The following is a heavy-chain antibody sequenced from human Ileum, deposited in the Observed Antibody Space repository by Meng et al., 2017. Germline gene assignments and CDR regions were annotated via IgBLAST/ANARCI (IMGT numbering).Heavy chain of an antibody. D-gene: IGHD1-26*01. CDR3: VGGLLVPNAIRTEYFPL. Sequence: QAQLPQWGAGLLQPSETLSHSCAVYGGAFDGYYWTWIRQSPGKGLEWIGEINHSGSTNFNPSLKSRVTMSVDTSKKQFSLNLTSVTAADTAMYYCVGGLLVPNAIRTEYFPLCGQGTLVTVSS. CDR2: INHSGST. V-gene: IGHV4-34*01. CDR1: GGAFDGYY. J-gene: IGHJ1*01.